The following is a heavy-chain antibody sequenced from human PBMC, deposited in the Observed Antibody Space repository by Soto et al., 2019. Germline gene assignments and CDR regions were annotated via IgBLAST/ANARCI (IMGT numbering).Heavy chain of an antibody. Sequence: GGSLRLSCAASGFTISSYWMTWVRQAPGKGLEWVANIKQDGTEKFYVDSVKGRFTISRDNAKNSLYLQMNSLRAEDTAVYYCARDGVGIVATINVFDYWAQGTLVTVSS. CDR1: GFTISSYW. J-gene: IGHJ4*02. D-gene: IGHD5-12*01. V-gene: IGHV3-7*04. CDR2: IKQDGTEK. CDR3: ARDGVGIVATINVFDY.